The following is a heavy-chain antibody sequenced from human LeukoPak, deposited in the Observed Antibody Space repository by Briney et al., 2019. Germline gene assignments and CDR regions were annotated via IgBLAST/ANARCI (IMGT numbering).Heavy chain of an antibody. CDR1: GGSISSSSSDYY. J-gene: IGHJ4*02. CDR3: ARHRHNHHYDY. Sequence: KASETLSLTCTVSGGSISSSSSDYYWGWVRQPPGKGLEWIGSISYSGSTYYNPSLKSRVTISADTSNNKFSLKLTSVTAADTAVYYRARHRHNHHYDYWGQGTLVTVSS. D-gene: IGHD1-14*01. CDR2: ISYSGST. V-gene: IGHV4-39*01.